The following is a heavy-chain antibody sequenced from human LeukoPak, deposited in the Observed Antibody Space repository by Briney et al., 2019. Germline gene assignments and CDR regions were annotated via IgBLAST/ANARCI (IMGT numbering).Heavy chain of an antibody. CDR1: GFTFSSYS. Sequence: GGSLRLSCAASGFTFSSYSMNWVRQAPGKGLEWVSSISSSSSYIYYADSVKGRFTISRDNAKNSLYLQMNSLRAEDTAVYYCARDTSYYYAFDYWGQGTLVTVSS. V-gene: IGHV3-21*01. D-gene: IGHD3-10*01. CDR3: ARDTSYYYAFDY. CDR2: ISSSSSYI. J-gene: IGHJ4*02.